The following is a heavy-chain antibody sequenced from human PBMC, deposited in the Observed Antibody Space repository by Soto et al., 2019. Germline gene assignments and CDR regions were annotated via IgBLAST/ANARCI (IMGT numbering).Heavy chain of an antibody. CDR2: IYYSGST. V-gene: IGHV4-59*08. D-gene: IGHD4-17*01. Sequence: ASETLTPTCTVSGGSISSYYWSWIRQPPGKGLELFGFIYYSGSTNYNPSLKSRVSISVDTSKNQFSLKLSSVTAADTAVYYCARRYGPGFDYWGQGTLVTVS. CDR3: ARRYGPGFDY. CDR1: GGSISSYY. J-gene: IGHJ4*02.